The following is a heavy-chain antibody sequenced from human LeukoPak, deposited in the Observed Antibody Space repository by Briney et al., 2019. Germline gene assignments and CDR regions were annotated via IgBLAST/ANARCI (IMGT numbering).Heavy chain of an antibody. CDR1: GGSLSSYY. J-gene: IGHJ4*02. Sequence: SETLSLTCTVSGGSLSSYYWSWIRQPPGKGLEWIGYIYYSGSTNYNPSLKGRVTISVDTSKNQFSLKLSSVTAADTAVYYCARGALISYSYGPFDYWGQGALVTVSS. CDR3: ARGALISYSYGPFDY. V-gene: IGHV4-59*01. CDR2: IYYSGST. D-gene: IGHD5-18*01.